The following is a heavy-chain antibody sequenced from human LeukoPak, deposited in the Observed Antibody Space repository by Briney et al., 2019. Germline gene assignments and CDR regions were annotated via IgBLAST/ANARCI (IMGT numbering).Heavy chain of an antibody. D-gene: IGHD5-24*01. J-gene: IGHJ3*01. CDR3: ARVGWLQFSPDAFDL. V-gene: IGHV3-7*01. CDR2: IKQDGSEK. Sequence: GGSLRLSCAASGFTFSSYWMSWVRQAPGKGLEWVANIKQDGSEKYYVDSVKGRFTISRDNAKNSLYLQMNSLRAEDTAVYYCARVGWLQFSPDAFDLWGQGAMVTVSS. CDR1: GFTFSSYW.